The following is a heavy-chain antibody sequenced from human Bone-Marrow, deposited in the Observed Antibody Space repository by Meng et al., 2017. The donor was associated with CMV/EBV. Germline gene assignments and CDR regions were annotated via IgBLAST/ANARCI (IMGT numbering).Heavy chain of an antibody. CDR3: ARDLGAAAGTGPPGGMDV. D-gene: IGHD6-13*01. Sequence: GESLKISCAASGFTFSSYAMHWVRQAPGKGLEWVAVISYDGSNKYYADSVKGRFTISRDNSKNTLYLQMNSLRAEDTAVYYCARDLGAAAGTGPPGGMDVWGQGTTVTVSS. V-gene: IGHV3-30-3*01. CDR1: GFTFSSYA. J-gene: IGHJ6*02. CDR2: ISYDGSNK.